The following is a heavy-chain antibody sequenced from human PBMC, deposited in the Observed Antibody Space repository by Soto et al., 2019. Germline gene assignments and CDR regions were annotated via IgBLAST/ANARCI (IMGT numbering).Heavy chain of an antibody. V-gene: IGHV4-31*03. CDR2: IYYSGST. J-gene: IGHJ4*02. Sequence: QVQLQESGPGLVKPSQTLSLTCTVSGGSISSGGYYWSWIRQHPGKGLEWIGYIYYSGSTYYNPALKCRVTISVDASKNQFSLELSSVTAADTAVYYCAGIYSGSPGGTLRYWGQGTLVTVSS. D-gene: IGHD1-26*01. CDR3: AGIYSGSPGGTLRY. CDR1: GGSISSGGYY.